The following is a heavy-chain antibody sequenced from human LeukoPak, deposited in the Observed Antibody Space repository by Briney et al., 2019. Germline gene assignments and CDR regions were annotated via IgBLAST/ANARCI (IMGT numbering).Heavy chain of an antibody. Sequence: GGSLRLSCAAPGFTFDDYAMHWVRQAPGKGLEWVSGISWNSGSIGYADSVKGRFTISRDNAKNSLYLQMNSLRAEDTALYYCAKDTSPDFGGNFDYWGQGALVTVSS. J-gene: IGHJ4*02. CDR2: ISWNSGSI. V-gene: IGHV3-9*01. D-gene: IGHD3-10*01. CDR3: AKDTSPDFGGNFDY. CDR1: GFTFDDYA.